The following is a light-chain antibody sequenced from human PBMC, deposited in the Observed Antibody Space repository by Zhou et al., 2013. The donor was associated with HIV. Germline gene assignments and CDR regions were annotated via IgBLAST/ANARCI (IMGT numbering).Light chain of an antibody. CDR2: KAS. CDR3: QQYNAYPLT. CDR1: QSISSW. V-gene: IGKV1-5*03. Sequence: DIQMTQSPSTLSASVGDRVTITCRASQSISSWLAWYQQKPGKAPKLLIYKASSLESGVPSRFSGSGSGTEFTLTISSLQPDDFGIYYCQQYNAYPLTFGQGTRLDI. J-gene: IGKJ5*01.